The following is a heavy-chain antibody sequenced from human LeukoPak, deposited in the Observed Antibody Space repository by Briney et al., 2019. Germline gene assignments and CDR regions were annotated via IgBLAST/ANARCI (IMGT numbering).Heavy chain of an antibody. CDR3: AKDLGTIVVVGYYSDY. D-gene: IGHD2-2*01. J-gene: IGHJ4*02. Sequence: ASVKVSCKASGYTYTGYYMHWVRQAPGQGLEWMGWINPNSGGTNYAQKFQGRVTMTRDTSISTAYMELSRLRSDDTAVYHCAKDLGTIVVVGYYSDYWGQGTLVTVSS. CDR2: INPNSGGT. CDR1: GYTYTGYY. V-gene: IGHV1-2*02.